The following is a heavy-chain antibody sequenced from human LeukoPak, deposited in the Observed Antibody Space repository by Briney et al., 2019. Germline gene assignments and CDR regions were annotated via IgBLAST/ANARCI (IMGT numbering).Heavy chain of an antibody. CDR3: ARAGCGGDCYYYNHLGLGWFDP. Sequence: ASVKVSCKASGYTFTSYYMHWVRQAPGQGLEWMGIINPSGGSTSYAQKFQGRVTMTRDTSTSTVYMELSSLRSEDTAVYYCARAGCGGDCYYYNHLGLGWFDPWGQGTPVTVSS. CDR1: GYTFTSYY. D-gene: IGHD2-21*02. J-gene: IGHJ5*02. V-gene: IGHV1-46*01. CDR2: INPSGGST.